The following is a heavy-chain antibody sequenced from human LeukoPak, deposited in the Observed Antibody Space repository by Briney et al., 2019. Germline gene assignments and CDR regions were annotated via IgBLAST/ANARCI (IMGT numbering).Heavy chain of an antibody. V-gene: IGHV4-59*02. D-gene: IGHD3-16*01. CDR1: GASVTSYY. CDR3: ARRIIARGLGQENWFDP. Sequence: SETLFLTCTVSGASVTSYYWNWIRQPPGKGLEWIGYVLYSGTTNYNPSLNSRVTMSLDTSKNQFSLELSSVTAADTAVYYCARRIIARGLGQENWFDPWGQGILVTVSS. J-gene: IGHJ5*02. CDR2: VLYSGTT.